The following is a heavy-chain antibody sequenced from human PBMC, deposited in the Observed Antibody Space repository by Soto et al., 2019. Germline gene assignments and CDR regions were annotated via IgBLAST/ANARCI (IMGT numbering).Heavy chain of an antibody. J-gene: IGHJ4*02. D-gene: IGHD6-13*01. Sequence: GGSLRLSCVASGFSFSIYGMHWLRQAPGKGLEWVAVISYAGTNKLYADSVKGRFTISRDNSENTVYLQMNSLSFDDTAVYYCAKDRWRRSSWFQFDYWGLGTLVTVSS. CDR1: GFSFSIYG. CDR3: AKDRWRRSSWFQFDY. CDR2: ISYAGTNK. V-gene: IGHV3-30*18.